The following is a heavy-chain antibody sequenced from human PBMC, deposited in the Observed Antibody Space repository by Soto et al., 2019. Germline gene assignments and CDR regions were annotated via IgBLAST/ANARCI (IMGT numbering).Heavy chain of an antibody. Sequence: QVQLVESGGGVVQPGTSLRLSCVGSRFTFRSYVIHWVRQAPGEGLEWVALTSYDGSNNFYGDSVKGRFTISRHNSRNTVELQMDSLRFEDTALYYCARWGTTGGLDVWGQGTLVSVSS. CDR2: TSYDGSNN. CDR3: ARWGTTGGLDV. J-gene: IGHJ4*02. V-gene: IGHV3-33*05. D-gene: IGHD3-16*01. CDR1: RFTFRSYV.